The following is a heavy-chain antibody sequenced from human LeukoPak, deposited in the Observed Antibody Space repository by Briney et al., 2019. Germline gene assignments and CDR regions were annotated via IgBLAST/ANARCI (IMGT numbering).Heavy chain of an antibody. Sequence: GGSLRLSCAASGFTFSSYSMSWVRQAPGKGLEWVANIRHDGSETYYVDSLRGRFTTSRDNAKNLVYLQMSSLRAEDTAIYYCARDETYDYESNGYLDFWGQGTVVTVSS. CDR1: GFTFSSYS. CDR2: IRHDGSET. J-gene: IGHJ4*02. V-gene: IGHV3-7*01. D-gene: IGHD3-22*01. CDR3: ARDETYDYESNGYLDF.